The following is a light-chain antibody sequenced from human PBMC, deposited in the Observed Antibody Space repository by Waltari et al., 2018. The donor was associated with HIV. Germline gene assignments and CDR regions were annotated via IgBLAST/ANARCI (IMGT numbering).Light chain of an antibody. CDR3: QQYGSSQWT. J-gene: IGKJ1*01. Sequence: DIVLTQSPGSLSLSPGESATLSCRASRSVASNYLAWYQQKPGQAPRLLIYGASSRATGFPDRFSGSGSGTDFTLTISRLEPEDFAVYYCQQYGSSQWTFGQGTKVEIK. V-gene: IGKV3-20*01. CDR2: GAS. CDR1: RSVASNY.